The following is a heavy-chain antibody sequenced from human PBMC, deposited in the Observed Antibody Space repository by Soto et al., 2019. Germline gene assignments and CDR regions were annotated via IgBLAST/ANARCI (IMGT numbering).Heavy chain of an antibody. J-gene: IGHJ6*03. CDR3: AREASAAASYYYYYMDV. CDR2: INPSGGST. V-gene: IGHV1-46*03. CDR1: GYTFTSYY. Sequence: QVQLVQSGAEVKKPGASVKVSCKASGYTFTSYYMHWVRQAPGQGLEWMGIINPSGGSTSYAQKFQGRVTMTRDTSTSTVYMELSSLRSEDTAVYYCAREASAAASYYYYYMDVWGKGITVTVSS. D-gene: IGHD6-13*01.